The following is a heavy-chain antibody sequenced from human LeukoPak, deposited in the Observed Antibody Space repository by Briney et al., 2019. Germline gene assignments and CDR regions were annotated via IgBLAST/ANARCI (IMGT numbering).Heavy chain of an antibody. CDR2: MNPNSGNT. J-gene: IGHJ4*02. V-gene: IGHV1-8*03. Sequence: ASVKVSCKASGYTFTTYDINWVRQATGQGLEWMGWMNPNSGNTGYAQKFQGRVTFTRTTSISTAYMELSSLRSDDTAVYYCARGASRSFDYWGQGTLITVSS. CDR3: ARGASRSFDY. CDR1: GYTFTTYD.